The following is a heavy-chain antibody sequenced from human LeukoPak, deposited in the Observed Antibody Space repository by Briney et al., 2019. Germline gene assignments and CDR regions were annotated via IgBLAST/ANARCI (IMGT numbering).Heavy chain of an antibody. Sequence: SGGSLRLSCAASGFTFSMYWITWLRQAPGKGLEWVANIKQDGSEKYYLDSVRGRFTISRDNAKNSVDLEMSSLRVEDTAVYYCARGPYCDGITCQSFFDHWGQGALVTVSS. J-gene: IGHJ4*02. CDR2: IKQDGSEK. V-gene: IGHV3-7*01. D-gene: IGHD2-21*01. CDR1: GFTFSMYW. CDR3: ARGPYCDGITCQSFFDH.